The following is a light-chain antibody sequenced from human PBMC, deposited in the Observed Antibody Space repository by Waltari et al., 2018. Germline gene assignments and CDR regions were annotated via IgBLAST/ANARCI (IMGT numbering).Light chain of an antibody. CDR2: WAS. CDR1: QSVLSSSNNKNY. Sequence: DIVMTQSPESLAVSLGERATNNCTSSQSVLSSSNNKNYLAWYQQKPGQPPNMLINWASTRESGVPDRFGGSGSGTDFTLTISSLQAEDVAVYYCQQYYGSPITFGGGTKVEIK. J-gene: IGKJ4*01. CDR3: QQYYGSPIT. V-gene: IGKV4-1*01.